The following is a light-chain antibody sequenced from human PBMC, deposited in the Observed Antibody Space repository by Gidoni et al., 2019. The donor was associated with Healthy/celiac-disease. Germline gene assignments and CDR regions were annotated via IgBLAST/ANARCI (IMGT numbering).Light chain of an antibody. CDR2: GAS. Sequence: EIVMTQSPATLSVSPGERATLSCRASQSVSSNLAWYQQKPGQAPRLLIYGASTRATGIPARFSGSGSGTEFTLTISSLQSEDFAVYYCQQYNNWPPGTFXPGTKVDIK. V-gene: IGKV3-15*01. CDR3: QQYNNWPPGT. CDR1: QSVSSN. J-gene: IGKJ3*01.